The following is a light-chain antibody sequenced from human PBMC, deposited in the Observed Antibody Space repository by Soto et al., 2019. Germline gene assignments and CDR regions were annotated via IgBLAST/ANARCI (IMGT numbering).Light chain of an antibody. V-gene: IGLV2-14*02. J-gene: IGLJ1*01. Sequence: QSVLTQPASVSGSPGQSITISCTGTSSDVGGSGLVSWYQFHPGKAPKLLIFEGFKRPSGVSNRFSGSKSGNTASLTVSGLQADDEADYYCSSHAGANYPFVFGTGTKLTVL. CDR1: SSDVGGSGL. CDR2: EGF. CDR3: SSHAGANYPFV.